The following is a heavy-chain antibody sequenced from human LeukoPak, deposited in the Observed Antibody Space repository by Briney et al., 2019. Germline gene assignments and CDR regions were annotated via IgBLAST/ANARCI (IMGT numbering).Heavy chain of an antibody. CDR2: ISAYNGNT. D-gene: IGHD2-2*01. J-gene: IGHJ4*02. Sequence: ASVKVSCKASGYTFTSYGISWVRQAPGQGLEWMGWISAYNGNTNCAQKLQGRVTMTTDTSTSTAYMELRSLRSDDTAVYYCARVGYCSSTSCYPGHYFDYWGQGTLVTVSS. CDR1: GYTFTSYG. V-gene: IGHV1-18*01. CDR3: ARVGYCSSTSCYPGHYFDY.